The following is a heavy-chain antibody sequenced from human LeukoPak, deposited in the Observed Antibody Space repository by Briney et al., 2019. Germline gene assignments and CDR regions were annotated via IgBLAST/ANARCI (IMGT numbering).Heavy chain of an antibody. CDR3: AKGGKWDVTPFDY. CDR1: GYTFTSYS. CDR2: ISGGGGST. V-gene: IGHV3-23*01. J-gene: IGHJ4*02. D-gene: IGHD1-26*01. Sequence: GGSLRLSCAASGYTFTSYSMSWVRQAPGKGLEWVSTISGGGGSTYYADSVKGRFTISRDNSKNTLYLQVNSLRAEDTAVYYCAKGGKWDVTPFDYWGQGTLVTVSS.